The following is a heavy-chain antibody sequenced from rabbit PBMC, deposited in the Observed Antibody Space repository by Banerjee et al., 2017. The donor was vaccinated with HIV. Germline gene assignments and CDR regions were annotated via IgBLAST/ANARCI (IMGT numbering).Heavy chain of an antibody. CDR1: GFSFSSGYD. Sequence: QEQLEESGGDLVKPGASLTLTCTASGFSFSSGYDMCWVRQAPGKGLEWIACTYAGSSGSTYYASWAKGRFTISKTSSTTVTLQMTSLTAADTATYFCARVNATSSGVYTNLWGQGTLVTVS. D-gene: IGHD1-1*01. J-gene: IGHJ3*01. CDR3: ARVNATSSGVYTNL. V-gene: IGHV1S45*01. CDR2: TYAGSSGST.